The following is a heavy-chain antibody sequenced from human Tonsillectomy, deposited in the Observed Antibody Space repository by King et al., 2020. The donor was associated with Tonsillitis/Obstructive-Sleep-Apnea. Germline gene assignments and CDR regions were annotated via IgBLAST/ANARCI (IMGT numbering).Heavy chain of an antibody. Sequence: QLVQSGAEVKKPGASVKVSCKASGYTFTTYGITWVRQAPGQGLEWMGWISTYNARTNYAQKLQGRVTMTSDTSTSTAYMDLRSLTSDDTAVYYCTRGIYFDYWGQGTLVTVSS. D-gene: IGHD2-15*01. V-gene: IGHV1-18*01. J-gene: IGHJ4*02. CDR2: ISTYNART. CDR1: GYTFTTYG. CDR3: TRGIYFDY.